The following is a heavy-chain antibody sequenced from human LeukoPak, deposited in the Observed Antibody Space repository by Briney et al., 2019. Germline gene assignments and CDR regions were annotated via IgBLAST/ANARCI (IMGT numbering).Heavy chain of an antibody. CDR3: ARQWLVSPLFDY. J-gene: IGHJ4*02. CDR1: GGSLSGYY. CDR2: INHSGST. Sequence: SETLSLTCAVYGGSLSGYYWSWIRQPPGEGLEWIGEINHSGSTNYNPSLKSRVTISVGTSKNQLSLKLSSMTAADTAVYYCARQWLVSPLFDYWGQGTLVTVSS. V-gene: IGHV4-34*01. D-gene: IGHD6-19*01.